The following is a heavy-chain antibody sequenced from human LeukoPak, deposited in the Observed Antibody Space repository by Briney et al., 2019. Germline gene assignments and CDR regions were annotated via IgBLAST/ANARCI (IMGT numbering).Heavy chain of an antibody. CDR1: GGTFSSYA. Sequence: ASVKVSCKASGGTFSSYAISWVRQAPGQGLEWMGWISAYNGNTNYAQKLQGRVTMTTDTSTSTAYMELRSLRSDDTAVYYCARNFDWLPNWFDPWGQGTLVTVSS. J-gene: IGHJ5*02. D-gene: IGHD3-9*01. CDR2: ISAYNGNT. V-gene: IGHV1-18*01. CDR3: ARNFDWLPNWFDP.